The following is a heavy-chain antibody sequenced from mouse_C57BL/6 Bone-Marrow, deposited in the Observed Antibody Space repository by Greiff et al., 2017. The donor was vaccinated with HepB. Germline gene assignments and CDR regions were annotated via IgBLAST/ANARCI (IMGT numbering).Heavy chain of an antibody. V-gene: IGHV1-15*01. D-gene: IGHD1-1*01. J-gene: IGHJ3*01. CDR2: IDPETGGT. CDR1: GYTFTDYE. Sequence: VKLMESGAELVRPGASVTLSCKASGYTFTDYEMHWVKQTPVHGLEWIGAIDPETGGTAYNQKFKGKAILTADKSSSTAYMELRSLTSEDSAVYYCIYSPWFAYWGQGTLVTVSA. CDR3: IYSPWFAY.